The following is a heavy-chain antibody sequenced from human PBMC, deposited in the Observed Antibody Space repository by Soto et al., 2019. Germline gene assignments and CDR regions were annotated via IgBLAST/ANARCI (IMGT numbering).Heavy chain of an antibody. Sequence: EVQLVHSGGGLVQPGGSLRLSCAASGFTLSSYWMHWVRQAPGKGLEWVSRINRDGSSTTYADSVKGRFTISRDSAKNTLYLQMNSLRAEDTAVYYCARDPAPIGWYDYWGQGTLVTVSS. J-gene: IGHJ4*02. CDR2: INRDGSST. V-gene: IGHV3-74*01. D-gene: IGHD6-19*01. CDR1: GFTLSSYW. CDR3: ARDPAPIGWYDY.